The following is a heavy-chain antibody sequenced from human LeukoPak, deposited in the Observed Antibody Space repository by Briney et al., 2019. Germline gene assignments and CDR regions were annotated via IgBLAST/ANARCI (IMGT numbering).Heavy chain of an antibody. D-gene: IGHD3-22*01. CDR2: ISYDGSNK. CDR3: AREGTGNYYDSSGYYFLDY. V-gene: IGHV3-30-3*01. CDR1: GFTFSSYA. J-gene: IGHJ4*02. Sequence: PGGSLRLSCAASGFTFSSYAMHWVRQAPGKGLEWVAVISYDGSNKYYADSVKGRFTISRDNSKNTLYLQMNSLRAEDTAVYYCAREGTGNYYDSSGYYFLDYWGQGTLVTVSS.